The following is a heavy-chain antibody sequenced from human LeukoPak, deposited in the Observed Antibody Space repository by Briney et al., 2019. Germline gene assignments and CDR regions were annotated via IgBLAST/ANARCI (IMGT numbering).Heavy chain of an antibody. CDR2: IYYSGST. CDR1: GGSISSYY. Sequence: ASETLSLTCTVSGGSISSYYWSWIRQPPGKGLEWIGYIYYSGSTNYNPSLKSRVTISVDTSKNQFSLKLSSVTAADTAVYYCARGAVWGGGFDYWGQGTVVTVSS. V-gene: IGHV4-59*01. D-gene: IGHD2-8*01. J-gene: IGHJ4*02. CDR3: ARGAVWGGGFDY.